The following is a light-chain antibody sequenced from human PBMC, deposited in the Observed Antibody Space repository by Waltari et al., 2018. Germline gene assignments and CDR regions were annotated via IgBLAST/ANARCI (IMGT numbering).Light chain of an antibody. CDR2: DAS. J-gene: IGKJ4*01. CDR1: QMCSIY. CDR3: QQRNTWPTVT. Sequence: CRASQMCSIYVVWYQQKPGQPPRLLFSDASNRAAGIPARFSGGGSGTDFTLTISSLEPEDSAVYYCQQRNTWPTVTFGGGTKVEIK. V-gene: IGKV3-11*01.